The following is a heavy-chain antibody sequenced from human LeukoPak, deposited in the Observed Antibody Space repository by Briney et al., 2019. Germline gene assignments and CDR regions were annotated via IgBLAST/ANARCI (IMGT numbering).Heavy chain of an antibody. V-gene: IGHV3-7*01. D-gene: IGHD3-3*01. Sequence: GRSLRLSCAASRFTFTSYWMSWVRQPPGKALEWVAKINKDGSEKYYVDSVKGRFTISRDNAKNSLYLQMNSLRAEDTAVYYCARDRTGNNDFWSGHTTFFDYWGQGTLVTVSS. CDR3: ARDRTGNNDFWSGHTTFFDY. CDR1: RFTFTSYW. J-gene: IGHJ4*02. CDR2: INKDGSEK.